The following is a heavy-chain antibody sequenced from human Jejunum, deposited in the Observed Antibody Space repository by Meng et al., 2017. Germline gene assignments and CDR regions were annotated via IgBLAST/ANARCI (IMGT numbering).Heavy chain of an antibody. CDR1: GYSFTSCG. Sequence: ASVTVSCMSSGYSFTSCGITWVRQAPGQGLQWMGWISAYSGQTSYAQNFQGRLTMTTDTSTTTAYMELTSLRSDDTAVYYCARDRVSYKNIALVGIWGQGTLVTVSS. D-gene: IGHD1-1*01. V-gene: IGHV1-18*01. J-gene: IGHJ4*02. CDR3: ARDRVSYKNIALVGI. CDR2: ISAYSGQT.